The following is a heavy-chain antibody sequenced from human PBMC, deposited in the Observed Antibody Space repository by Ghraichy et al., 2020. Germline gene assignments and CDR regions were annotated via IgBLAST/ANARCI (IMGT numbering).Heavy chain of an antibody. CDR3: ARDARGALDAFDT. J-gene: IGHJ3*02. CDR1: GFTFRSYW. V-gene: IGHV3-7*01. Sequence: GGSLRLSCAASGFTFRSYWMTWVRQAPGKGLEWVANINLDGSENYYVDSVKGRFTSSRDNAKNSLYLQMNSLRAEDTAVYYCARDARGALDAFDTWGQGTMVTVSS. CDR2: INLDGSEN. D-gene: IGHD3-10*01.